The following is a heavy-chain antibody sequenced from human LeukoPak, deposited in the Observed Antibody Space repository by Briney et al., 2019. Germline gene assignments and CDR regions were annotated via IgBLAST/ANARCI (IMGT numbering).Heavy chain of an antibody. CDR3: ARHFSTGRGGNSAFDY. D-gene: IGHD4-23*01. CDR1: GGSISSNNW. Sequence: PSGTLSLTCAVSGGSISSNNWWSWVRQPPGKGLEWIGEVYHDGSTNYNPSLQSRVTISLDKSKNQFSLKLSSVTAADTAVYYCARHFSTGRGGNSAFDYWGQGTLVTVSS. CDR2: VYHDGST. J-gene: IGHJ4*02. V-gene: IGHV4-4*02.